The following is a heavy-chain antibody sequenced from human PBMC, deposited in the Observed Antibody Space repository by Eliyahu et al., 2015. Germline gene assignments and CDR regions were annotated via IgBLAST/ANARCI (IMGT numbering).Heavy chain of an antibody. CDR3: AIGYYYYGLDV. V-gene: IGHV5-10-1*03. CDR1: GYSFTSFW. Sequence: EVQLVQSGAEVKKPGESLKISCKGSGYSFTSFWITWVRQRPGKGLEWMGKIDPADSYTKYSPSFQGHVTMSADKSITTVYLQWSSLKASDTAIYYCAIGYYYYGLDVWGQGTTVTVSS. CDR2: IDPADSYT. J-gene: IGHJ6*02.